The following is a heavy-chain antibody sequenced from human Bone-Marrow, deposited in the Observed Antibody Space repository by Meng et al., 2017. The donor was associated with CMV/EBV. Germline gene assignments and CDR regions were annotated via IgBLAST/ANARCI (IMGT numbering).Heavy chain of an antibody. D-gene: IGHD3-3*01. Sequence: GGSLRLSCAASGFTFNNYWMHWVRQAPGKGLVWVSRINSDGSSTSYADSVKGRFTISRDNAKNTLYLQMNSLRAEDTAVYYCARDYYDFWSGYWLGYAPMLYGMDVWGQGTTVTVSS. CDR3: ARDYYDFWSGYWLGYAPMLYGMDV. CDR2: INSDGSST. CDR1: GFTFNNYW. J-gene: IGHJ6*02. V-gene: IGHV3-74*01.